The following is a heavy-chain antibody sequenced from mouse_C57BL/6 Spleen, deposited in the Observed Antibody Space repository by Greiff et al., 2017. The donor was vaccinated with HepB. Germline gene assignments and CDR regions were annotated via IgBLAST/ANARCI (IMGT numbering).Heavy chain of an antibody. CDR1: GFSLTSYG. J-gene: IGHJ1*03. CDR3: ARNRIPRGYFDV. V-gene: IGHV2-2*01. Sequence: QVQLQQSGPGLVQPSQSLSITCTVSGFSLTSYGVHWVRQSPGKGLEWLGVIWSGGSTDYNAAFISRLSISKDNSKSQVFFKMNSLQADDTAIYYCARNRIPRGYFDVWGTGTTVTVSS. CDR2: IWSGGST. D-gene: IGHD3-3*01.